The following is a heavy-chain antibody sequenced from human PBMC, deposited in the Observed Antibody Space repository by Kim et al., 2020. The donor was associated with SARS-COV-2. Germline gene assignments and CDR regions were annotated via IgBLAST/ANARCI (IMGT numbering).Heavy chain of an antibody. J-gene: IGHJ3*02. CDR3: PRRWGVTYYYDKGDAFDI. V-gene: IGHV4-59*08. Sequence: ETLSLTCTVSGGSISSYYWSWIRQPPGKGLEWIGYIYYSGSTNYNPSLKSRVTISVDTSKNQFSLKLSSVTAADTAVYYCPRRWGVTYYYDKGDAFDIW. CDR2: IYYSGST. D-gene: IGHD3-22*01. CDR1: GGSISSYY.